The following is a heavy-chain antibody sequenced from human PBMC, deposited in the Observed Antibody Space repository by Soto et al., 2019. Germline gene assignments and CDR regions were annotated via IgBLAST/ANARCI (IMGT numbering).Heavy chain of an antibody. CDR3: ASIMGAIYFDY. CDR1: GGSISSGTYY. J-gene: IGHJ4*02. D-gene: IGHD1-26*01. V-gene: IGHV4-39*01. Sequence: QLQLQESGPGLVKPSETLSLTCTVSGGSISSGTYYWGWIRQPPGKGLEWIGHIYYSGGTYYNPSLKSRVTISVDTSKNQFSLKLSSVTAADTAVYYCASIMGAIYFDYWGQGTLVTVSS. CDR2: IYYSGGT.